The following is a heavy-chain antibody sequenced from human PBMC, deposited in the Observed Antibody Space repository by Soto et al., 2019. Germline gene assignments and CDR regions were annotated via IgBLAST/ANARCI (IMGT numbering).Heavy chain of an antibody. V-gene: IGHV3-7*03. D-gene: IGHD4-17*01. CDR3: ARDRSGIYGDYVHYSYMDV. CDR1: GFSVSSYW. J-gene: IGHJ6*03. Sequence: SCAASGFSVSSYWMGLGRQAPGKGVEWVANLKGAGREKYYVDSVKGRFTISRDNAKNSLYLQMNSLRAEDTAVYYCARDRSGIYGDYVHYSYMDVWGKGTTVTVSS. CDR2: LKGAGREK.